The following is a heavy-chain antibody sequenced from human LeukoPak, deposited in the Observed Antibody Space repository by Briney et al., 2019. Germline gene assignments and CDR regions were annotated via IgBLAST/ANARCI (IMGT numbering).Heavy chain of an antibody. V-gene: IGHV4-59*01. CDR1: GGSISSYY. Sequence: KPSETLSFTCTVSGGSISSYYWSWIRQPPGKGLEWIGYIYYSGSTNYNPSLKSRVTISVDTSKNQFSLKLSSVTAADTAVYYCARELGVLPWYYMDAWGKGTTVTVSS. J-gene: IGHJ6*03. CDR3: ARELGVLPWYYMDA. CDR2: IYYSGST. D-gene: IGHD3-10*01.